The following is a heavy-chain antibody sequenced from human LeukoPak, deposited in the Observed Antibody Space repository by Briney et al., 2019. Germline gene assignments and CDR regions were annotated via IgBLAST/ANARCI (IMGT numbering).Heavy chain of an antibody. Sequence: SQTLSLTCTVSGGSISSGGYYWSWIRQHPGKGLEWIGCIYYSGTTYYHPSLTSRVAISVDTSKNQFSLKLSSMTAADTAVYYCARSGTVTTWNYWGQGTLVTVSS. J-gene: IGHJ4*02. D-gene: IGHD4-17*01. CDR1: GGSISSGGYY. CDR2: IYYSGTT. CDR3: ARSGTVTTWNY. V-gene: IGHV4-31*03.